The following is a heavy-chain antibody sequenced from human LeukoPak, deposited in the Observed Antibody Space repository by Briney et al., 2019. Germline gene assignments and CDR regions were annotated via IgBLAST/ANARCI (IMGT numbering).Heavy chain of an antibody. CDR3: ARGPARSQGSYYKINWFDP. Sequence: GASVKVSCTASGYTFTSYDINWVRQATGQGLEWMGWMNPNSGNTGYAQKFQGRVTMTRNTSISTAYMELSSLRSEDTAVYYCARGPARSQGSYYKINWFDPWGQGTLVTVSS. CDR2: MNPNSGNT. V-gene: IGHV1-8*01. CDR1: GYTFTSYD. J-gene: IGHJ5*02. D-gene: IGHD3-10*01.